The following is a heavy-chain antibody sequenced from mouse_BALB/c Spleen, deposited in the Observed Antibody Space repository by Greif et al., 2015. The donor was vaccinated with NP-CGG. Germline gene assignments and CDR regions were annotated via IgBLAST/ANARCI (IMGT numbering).Heavy chain of an antibody. CDR1: GFTFTSYW. Sequence: VQLQQSGAELAKPGASVKMSYKASGFTFTSYWMHWVKQRPGQGLEWIGYINPSTGYTEYNQKFKDKATLTADKSSSTAYMQLSSLTSEDSAVYYCARKGLTGAFDYWGQGTTLTVSS. D-gene: IGHD4-1*01. CDR2: INPSTGYT. V-gene: IGHV1-7*01. J-gene: IGHJ2*01. CDR3: ARKGLTGAFDY.